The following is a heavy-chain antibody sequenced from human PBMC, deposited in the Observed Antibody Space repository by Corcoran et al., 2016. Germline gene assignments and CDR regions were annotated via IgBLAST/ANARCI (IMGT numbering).Heavy chain of an antibody. V-gene: IGHV4-39*07. CDR3: AREFRGCLRPLGERPGDY. CDR2: IYYNGAT. D-gene: IGHD3-10*01. CDR1: GGSLSTPHYY. J-gene: IGHJ4*02. Sequence: QLQLQESGPGLVKPSETLSLTCSVSGGSLSTPHYYWGWIRQSPGKGLEWIGTIYYNGATQYNPSLKSRVTMSVDTSKNQFSLNMKSVTAADTAIYYWAREFRGCLRPLGERPGDYWGQGTVVTVSS.